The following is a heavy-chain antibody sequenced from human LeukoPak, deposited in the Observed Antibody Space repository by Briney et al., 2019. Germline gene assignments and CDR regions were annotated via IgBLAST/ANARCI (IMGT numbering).Heavy chain of an antibody. CDR2: ISSSGSTI. CDR1: GFTFSSYE. V-gene: IGHV3-48*03. Sequence: HSGGSLRLSCAASGFTFSSYEMNWVRQAPGKGLECVSYISSSGSTIYYADSVKGRFTISRDNAKNSLYLQMSSLRAEDTAVYYCAELGITMIGGVWGKGTTVTISS. CDR3: AELGITMIGGV. J-gene: IGHJ6*04. D-gene: IGHD3-10*02.